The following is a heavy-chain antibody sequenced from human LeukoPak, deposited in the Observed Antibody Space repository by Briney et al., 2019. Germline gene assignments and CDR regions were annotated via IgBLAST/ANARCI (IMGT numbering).Heavy chain of an antibody. CDR1: GFTFDDYA. CDR2: ISWNSGSI. D-gene: IGHD3-9*01. J-gene: IGHJ4*02. CDR3: AKDLYDIPIVPDY. V-gene: IGHV3-9*01. Sequence: GGSLRLSCAASGFTFDDYAMHWVRQAPGKGLEWVSGISWNSGSIGYADSVKGRFTISRDNAKNSLYLQMNSLRAEDTALYYCAKDLYDIPIVPDYGGQEPLVTVSS.